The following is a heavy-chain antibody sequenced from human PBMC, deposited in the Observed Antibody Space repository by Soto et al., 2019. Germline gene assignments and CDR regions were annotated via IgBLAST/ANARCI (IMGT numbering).Heavy chain of an antibody. D-gene: IGHD2-15*01. V-gene: IGHV3-7*01. Sequence: EVQLVESGGGLVQPGGSLRLSCAASGLPFSRYWMTWVRQAPGKGLEWVANIKPDGSEKYYVDSVKGRFTFSRDNAKNSLYLQMNSLRAEDTAVYFCARPYCSGVSCYSPPDYWGQGTLVTVSS. CDR1: GLPFSRYW. CDR2: IKPDGSEK. CDR3: ARPYCSGVSCYSPPDY. J-gene: IGHJ4*02.